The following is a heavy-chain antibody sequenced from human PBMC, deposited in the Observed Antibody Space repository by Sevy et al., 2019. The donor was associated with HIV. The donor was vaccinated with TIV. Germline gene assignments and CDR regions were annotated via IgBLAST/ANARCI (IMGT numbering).Heavy chain of an antibody. CDR1: GYSFTSDW. CDR3: ARRASYCGGDCYFFDY. Sequence: GESLKISCKASGYSFTSDWIGWVRQMPGKGLEWIGIIYPGDSDTRYSPSFEGQVTISADKSISTAYLHWSSLKASDTAMYYCARRASYCGGDCYFFDYWGQGTLVTVSS. CDR2: IYPGDSDT. V-gene: IGHV5-51*01. J-gene: IGHJ4*02. D-gene: IGHD2-21*02.